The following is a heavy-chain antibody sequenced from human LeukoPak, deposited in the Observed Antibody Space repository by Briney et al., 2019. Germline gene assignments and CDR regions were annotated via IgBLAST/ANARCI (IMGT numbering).Heavy chain of an antibody. J-gene: IGHJ4*02. D-gene: IGHD3-22*01. V-gene: IGHV3-30*02. CDR2: IRNDGSNN. CDR3: ARDLKTHYYDSSGYYYVVSGATDY. Sequence: GGSLRLSCAASGFTFSNYGMHWVRQAPGKGLEWVAYIRNDGSNNYYEDSVKGRFTISRDNAKNSLYLQMNSLRAEDTAVYYCARDLKTHYYDSSGYYYVVSGATDYWGRGTLVTVSS. CDR1: GFTFSNYG.